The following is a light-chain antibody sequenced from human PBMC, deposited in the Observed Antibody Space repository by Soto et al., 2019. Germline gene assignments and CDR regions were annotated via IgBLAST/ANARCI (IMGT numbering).Light chain of an antibody. CDR3: CSYARSSPV. J-gene: IGLJ1*01. Sequence: QSVRTQPASVSGSPGQSITISCTGTSSDGGSYNLVSWYQQHPGKAPKLMIYEGSKRPSGVSNRFSGSKSGNTASLTISGLQAEDEADYYCCSYARSSPVFGTGTKVTVL. CDR2: EGS. CDR1: SSDGGSYNL. V-gene: IGLV2-23*01.